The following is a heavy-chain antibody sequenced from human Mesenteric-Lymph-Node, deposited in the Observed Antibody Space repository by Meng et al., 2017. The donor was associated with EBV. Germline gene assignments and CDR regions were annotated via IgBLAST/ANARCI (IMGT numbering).Heavy chain of an antibody. D-gene: IGHD3-22*01. CDR2: INHSGST. J-gene: IGHJ4*02. V-gene: IGHV4-34*01. Sequence: EQLQQWGAGLLKPSETLSLTWAVYGGSFSGYYWSWIRQPPGKGLEWIGEINHSGSTNYNPSLKSRVTISVDTSKNQFSLKLSSVTAADTAVYYCARYSASSGYYNDWGQGTLVTVSS. CDR3: ARYSASSGYYND. CDR1: GGSFSGYY.